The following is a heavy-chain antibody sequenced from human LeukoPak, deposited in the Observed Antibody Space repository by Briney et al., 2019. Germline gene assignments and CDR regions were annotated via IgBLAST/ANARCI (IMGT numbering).Heavy chain of an antibody. CDR2: IKQDGSEK. CDR3: ARGRGPMALDAFDI. D-gene: IGHD5-24*01. Sequence: QPGGSLRLSCAASGFTFSSYWMSWVRQAPGKGLEWVANIKQDGSEKYYVDSVKGRFTISRDNAKNSLYLQMNSLRAEDTAVYYCARGRGPMALDAFDIWGQGTMVTVSS. CDR1: GFTFSSYW. J-gene: IGHJ3*02. V-gene: IGHV3-7*03.